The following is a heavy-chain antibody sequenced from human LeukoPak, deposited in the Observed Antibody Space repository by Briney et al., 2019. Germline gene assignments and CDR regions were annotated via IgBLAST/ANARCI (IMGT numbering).Heavy chain of an antibody. J-gene: IGHJ6*02. Sequence: GGSLRLSCAASGFTFSSYAMSWVRQAPGKGLEWVSAISGSGGSTYYADSVKGRFTISRDNPKNTLYLQMNSLRAEDTAVYYCAKDLGYYGSGSYYYYYYGMDVWGQGTTVTVSS. CDR1: GFTFSSYA. CDR3: AKDLGYYGSGSYYYYYYGMDV. CDR2: ISGSGGST. D-gene: IGHD3-10*01. V-gene: IGHV3-23*01.